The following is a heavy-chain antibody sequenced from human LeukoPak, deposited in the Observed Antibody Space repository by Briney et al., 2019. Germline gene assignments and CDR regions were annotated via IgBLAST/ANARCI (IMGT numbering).Heavy chain of an antibody. CDR1: GGTFSSYA. CDR2: IIPIFGIA. D-gene: IGHD3-22*01. CDR3: ARTYYDSSGYYYEFYGMDV. Sequence: SVKVSCKASGGTFSSYAISRVRQAPGQGLEWMGGIIPIFGIANYAQKFQGRVTITADKSTSTAYMELSSLRSEDTAVYYCARTYYDSSGYYYEFYGMDVWGQGTTVTVSS. J-gene: IGHJ6*02. V-gene: IGHV1-69*17.